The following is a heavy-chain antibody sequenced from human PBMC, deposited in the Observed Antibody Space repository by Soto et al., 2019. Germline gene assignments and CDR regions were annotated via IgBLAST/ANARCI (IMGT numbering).Heavy chain of an antibody. D-gene: IGHD1-26*01. J-gene: IGHJ4*02. Sequence: EVQLLESGGGLVQPGGSLRLSCAASGFTFSSYAMRWVRQAPVKGLEWVSAISGSGGSTDYADSVKGRFTIARDNSKNTRYLQMNSLGAEDTAVYYCARRGSGSDYDYWGQGTLVTVSS. CDR2: ISGSGGST. CDR1: GFTFSSYA. CDR3: ARRGSGSDYDY. V-gene: IGHV3-23*01.